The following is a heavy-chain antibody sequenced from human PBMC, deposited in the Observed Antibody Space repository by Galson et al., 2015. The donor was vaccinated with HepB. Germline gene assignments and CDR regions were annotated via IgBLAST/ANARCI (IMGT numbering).Heavy chain of an antibody. CDR1: GFTFSSYA. CDR3: AKKALFIAAAGTDFDY. D-gene: IGHD6-13*01. J-gene: IGHJ4*02. Sequence: LRLSCAASGFTFSSYAMSWVRQAPGKGLEWVSAISGSGGSTYYADSVKGRFTISRDNSKNTLYLQMNSLRAEDTAVYYCAKKALFIAAAGTDFDYWGQGTLVTVSS. CDR2: ISGSGGST. V-gene: IGHV3-23*01.